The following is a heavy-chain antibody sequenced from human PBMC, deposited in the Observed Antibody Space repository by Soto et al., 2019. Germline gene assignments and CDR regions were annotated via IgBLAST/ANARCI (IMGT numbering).Heavy chain of an antibody. V-gene: IGHV3-74*01. CDR2: IKSDGSST. J-gene: IGHJ6*02. CDR1: GFTFRSYW. CDR3: ARVRGEYYYGMDV. Sequence: GGSLRLSCAASGFTFRSYWMHWVRQAPGKGLVWVSRIKSDGSSTRYADSVKGRFTTSRDNAKNTLYLQMNSLRVEDTAVYYCARVRGEYYYGMDVWGQGTTVTVSS.